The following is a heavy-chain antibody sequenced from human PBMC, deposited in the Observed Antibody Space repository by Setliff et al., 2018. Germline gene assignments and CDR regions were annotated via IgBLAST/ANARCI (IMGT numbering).Heavy chain of an antibody. D-gene: IGHD2-15*01. J-gene: IGHJ4*02. Sequence: PSETLSLTCTVSGGSISSHYWNWIRQPPGKGLEWIGYIFYSGSTNYNPSLKSRVTISVDTSKNQFSLKLSSVTAADTAVYYCARLWRRIQQIDYWGQGTLVTVSS. CDR2: IFYSGST. V-gene: IGHV4-59*08. CDR1: GGSISSHY. CDR3: ARLWRRIQQIDY.